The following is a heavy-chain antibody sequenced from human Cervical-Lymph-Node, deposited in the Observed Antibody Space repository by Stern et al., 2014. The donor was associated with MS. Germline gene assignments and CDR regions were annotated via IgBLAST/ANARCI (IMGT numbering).Heavy chain of an antibody. CDR3: LRVPHWLQVSPDRGENANFHF. CDR1: GASIRSSVYQ. V-gene: IGHV4-39*01. J-gene: IGHJ4*02. Sequence: QLQLQESGPGLVKPSETLSLTCTVSGASIRSSVYQWGWVRQPPGKGLEWIGKIFHNGTTHDNPSLKSRLTISLEPAEKPFSLELKYVTAADTAVYYCLRVPHWLQVSPDRGENANFHFWGQGILVIVSS. CDR2: IFHNGTT. D-gene: IGHD6-19*01.